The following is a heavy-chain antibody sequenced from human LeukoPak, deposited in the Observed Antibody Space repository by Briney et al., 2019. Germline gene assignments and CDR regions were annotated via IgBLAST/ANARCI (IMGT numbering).Heavy chain of an antibody. D-gene: IGHD3-22*01. CDR3: ARVSRFYYDSSGDFDY. J-gene: IGHJ4*02. CDR1: GYTFTDYY. CDR2: ITPNSGAT. V-gene: IGHV1-2*02. Sequence: SVKVSCKASGYTFTDYYMHWVRQAPGQGLEWVGWITPNSGATTYAQKFRGRVSMTRDTSINTAYMELSRLRSDDTAIYYCARVSRFYYDSSGDFDYWGQGTLVTVSS.